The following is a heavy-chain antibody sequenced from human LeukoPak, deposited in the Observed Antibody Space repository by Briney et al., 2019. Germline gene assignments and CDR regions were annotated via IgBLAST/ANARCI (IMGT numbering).Heavy chain of an antibody. J-gene: IGHJ6*02. CDR2: ISWDDGST. CDR3: AKAQGDGNSPFVYYYYGMDV. D-gene: IGHD4-23*01. Sequence: GGSLRLSCAASGFTFDDYTMHWVRQAPGKGLEWVSLISWDDGSTYYADSVKGRFTISRYNSKNSLYLQMNSLRTEDTALYYCAKAQGDGNSPFVYYYYGMDVWGQGTTVTVSS. CDR1: GFTFDDYT. V-gene: IGHV3-43*01.